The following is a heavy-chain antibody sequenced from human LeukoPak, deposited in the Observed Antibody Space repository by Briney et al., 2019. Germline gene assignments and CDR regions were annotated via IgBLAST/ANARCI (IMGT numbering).Heavy chain of an antibody. Sequence: ASVKVSRKASGYTFTSYDINWVRQATGQGLEWMGWMNPNSGNTGYAQKFQGRVTMTRNTSISTAYMELSSLRSEDTAVYYCARVQRKLYYDFWSGYYGDGMDVWGQGTTVTVSS. CDR1: GYTFTSYD. J-gene: IGHJ6*02. CDR3: ARVQRKLYYDFWSGYYGDGMDV. V-gene: IGHV1-8*01. CDR2: MNPNSGNT. D-gene: IGHD3-3*01.